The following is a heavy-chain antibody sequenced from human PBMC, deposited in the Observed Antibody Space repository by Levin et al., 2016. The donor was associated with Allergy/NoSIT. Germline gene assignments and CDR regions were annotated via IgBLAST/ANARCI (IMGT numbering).Heavy chain of an antibody. V-gene: IGHV4-39*01. D-gene: IGHD3-10*01. CDR3: ARVTMIRGVSPHWFDP. CDR1: GGSISSSSDY. Sequence: SETLSLTCTVSGGSISSSSDYWAWIRQPPGRGLEWIGNIFYAGDTYYKPSLKSRVTISVDTSKNQFSLRLSSVTAADTAVYYCARVTMIRGVSPHWFDPWGQGTLVTVSS. CDR2: IFYAGDT. J-gene: IGHJ5*02.